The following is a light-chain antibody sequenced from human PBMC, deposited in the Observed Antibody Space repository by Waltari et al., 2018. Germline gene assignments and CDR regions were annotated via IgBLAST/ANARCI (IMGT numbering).Light chain of an antibody. CDR2: YKSDSDK. CDR1: GGINVAGYH. Sequence: PMLTQPASLSASPGESARPTCPFSGGINVAGYHIFWYQQKPGSPPRYLLRYKSDSDKGQGSGVPSRFSGSKHTSANTGILRISGLQSEDEADYFCAIGHNSGDVFGSGTKLTVL. V-gene: IGLV5-45*01. CDR3: AIGHNSGDV. J-gene: IGLJ6*01.